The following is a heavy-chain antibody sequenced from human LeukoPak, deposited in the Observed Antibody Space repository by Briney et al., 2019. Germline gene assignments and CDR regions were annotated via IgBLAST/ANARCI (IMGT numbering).Heavy chain of an antibody. Sequence: PGGSLRLSCAASGFTFSSYWMRRVRQAPGKGLEWVANIKQDGSEKYYVDSVKGRFTISRDNAKNSLYLQMNSLRAEDTAVYYCASLYCSSTSCYFDYWGQGTLVTVSS. V-gene: IGHV3-7*01. CDR1: GFTFSSYW. CDR2: IKQDGSEK. J-gene: IGHJ4*02. D-gene: IGHD2-2*01. CDR3: ASLYCSSTSCYFDY.